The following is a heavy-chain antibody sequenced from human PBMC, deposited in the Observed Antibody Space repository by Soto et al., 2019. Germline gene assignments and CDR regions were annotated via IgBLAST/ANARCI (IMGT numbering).Heavy chain of an antibody. J-gene: IGHJ4*02. CDR2: ISYDGSNK. CDR1: GFTFSSYG. V-gene: IGHV3-30*18. Sequence: QVQLVESGGGVVQPGRSLRLSCAASGFTFSSYGMHWVRQAPGKGLEWVAVISYDGSNKYYADSVKGRFTISRDNSKNTLYLQMNSLRADDTAVYYCAKDSPLTIFDYWGQGTLVTVSS. CDR3: AKDSPLTIFDY. D-gene: IGHD3-3*01.